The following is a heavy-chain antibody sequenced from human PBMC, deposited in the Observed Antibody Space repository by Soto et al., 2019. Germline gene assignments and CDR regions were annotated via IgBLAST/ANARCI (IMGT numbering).Heavy chain of an antibody. V-gene: IGHV1-46*01. CDR3: ATERYDILTGYRKDFDY. J-gene: IGHJ4*02. Sequence: ASVKVSCKSSGYTFTSYYIHWVRQAPGQGLEWMGIINPSGGSTSYAQKFQGRVTMTRDTSTSTVYMELSSLRSEDTAVYYCATERYDILTGYRKDFDYWGQGTLVTVSS. CDR2: INPSGGST. D-gene: IGHD3-9*01. CDR1: GYTFTSYY.